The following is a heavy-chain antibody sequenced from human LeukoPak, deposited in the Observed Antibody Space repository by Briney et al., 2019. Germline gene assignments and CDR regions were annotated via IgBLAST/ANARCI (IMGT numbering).Heavy chain of an antibody. Sequence: PGGSLSLSCPASGFTFSRNYMGGVRRPPGKGLEWVSVIYSGGSTYYADSVKGRFTISRDNSKNTLYLQMNSLRAEDTAVYYCAREDKVTPFDYWGQGTLVTVSS. D-gene: IGHD4-23*01. CDR1: GFTFSRNY. V-gene: IGHV3-66*01. CDR3: AREDKVTPFDY. J-gene: IGHJ4*02. CDR2: IYSGGST.